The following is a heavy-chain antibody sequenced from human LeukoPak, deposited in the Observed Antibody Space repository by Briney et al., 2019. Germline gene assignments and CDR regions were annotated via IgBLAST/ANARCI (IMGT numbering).Heavy chain of an antibody. D-gene: IGHD4-17*01. CDR1: GFTFSSYW. Sequence: GGSLRLSCAASGFTFSSYWMSWVRQAPGTGLEWVANIKQDGSEKYYVDSVKGRFTISRDNAKNSLYLQMNSLRAEDRAVYYCARDDYGGFDYGGQGTLVSVPS. CDR3: ARDDYGGFDY. J-gene: IGHJ4*02. CDR2: IKQDGSEK. V-gene: IGHV3-7*01.